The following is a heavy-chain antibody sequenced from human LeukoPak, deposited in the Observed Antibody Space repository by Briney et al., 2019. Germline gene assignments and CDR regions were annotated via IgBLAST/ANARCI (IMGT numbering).Heavy chain of an antibody. D-gene: IGHD3-22*01. J-gene: IGHJ4*02. CDR2: INSAGSRT. CDR1: GFTFSSYW. CDR3: ARDWDYDSSGPYGGY. V-gene: IGHV3-74*01. Sequence: GGSLRLSCAAAGFTFSSYWTRWVRQAPGKGRGWVSRINSAGSRTSYADYVKSRFNIYRDNAKNTLYLQMNSLRAEDTAVYYCARDWDYDSSGPYGGYWGQGTLVTVSS.